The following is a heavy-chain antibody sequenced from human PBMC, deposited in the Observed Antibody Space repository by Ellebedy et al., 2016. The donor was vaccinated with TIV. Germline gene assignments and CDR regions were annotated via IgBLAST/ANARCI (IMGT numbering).Heavy chain of an antibody. V-gene: IGHV1-8*01. J-gene: IGHJ5*02. CDR3: VVMAST. D-gene: IGHD3-22*01. CDR1: GYTFTSYD. CDR2: MTPKSGNT. Sequence: AASVKVSCKASGYTFTSYDINWVRQAYGHGLEWMAWMTPKSGNTGYAQRFQGRVTLTRDTSISTAYMELSSLRSEDTAVYYCVVMASTWGQGTLVTVSS.